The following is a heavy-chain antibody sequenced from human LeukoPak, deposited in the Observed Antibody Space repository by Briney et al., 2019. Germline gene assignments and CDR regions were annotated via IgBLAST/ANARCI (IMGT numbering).Heavy chain of an antibody. CDR3: VRGEGMIRGFIRPYFDY. CDR1: GFTFSNYT. D-gene: IGHD3-10*01. J-gene: IGHJ4*02. V-gene: IGHV3-21*01. Sequence: GGSLRLSCAASGFTFSNYTMNWVRRAPGQGLEWISSIRSTSDYIYYTDSVKGRFTVSRDNAKNSLYLHVNSPRAEDTAIYYCVRGEGMIRGFIRPYFDYWGQGALVTVSS. CDR2: IRSTSDYI.